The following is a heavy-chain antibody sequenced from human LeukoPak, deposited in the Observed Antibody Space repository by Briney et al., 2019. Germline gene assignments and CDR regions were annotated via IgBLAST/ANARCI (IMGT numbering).Heavy chain of an antibody. CDR2: INHSGST. V-gene: IGHV4-34*01. CDR3: ARVGDGYSEIDY. J-gene: IGHJ4*02. D-gene: IGHD5-24*01. Sequence: PSETLSLTCAVYGGSFSGYYWSWIRQPPGKGLEWIGEINHSGSTNYNPSLKSRVTISVDTSKNQFSLKLSSVTAADTAVYYRARVGDGYSEIDYWGQGTLVTVSS. CDR1: GGSFSGYY.